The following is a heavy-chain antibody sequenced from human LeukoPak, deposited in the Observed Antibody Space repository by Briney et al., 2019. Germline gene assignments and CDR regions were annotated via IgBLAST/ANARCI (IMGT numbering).Heavy chain of an antibody. CDR2: ISYDGTNK. Sequence: PGRSLRLSCAASGFTFSSYAMPWVRQAPGKGLEWVALISYDGTNKFYEDSVKGRFTISRDNSKNTLFLQVNSLRAEDTAVYYCARDLTGWGESSGYSDYWGQGTLVTVSS. CDR3: ARDLTGWGESSGYSDY. V-gene: IGHV3-30*01. J-gene: IGHJ4*02. D-gene: IGHD3-22*01. CDR1: GFTFSSYA.